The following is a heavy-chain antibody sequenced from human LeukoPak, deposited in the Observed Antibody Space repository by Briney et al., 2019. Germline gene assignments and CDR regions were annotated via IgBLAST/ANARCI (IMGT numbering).Heavy chain of an antibody. V-gene: IGHV1-69*01. CDR3: ARRYYYDSSGFYFDY. Sequence: SVKVSXKASGGTFSSYAISWVRQAPGQGLEWMGGIIPIFGTAKYAQKFQGRVTITADESTSRAYMELSSLRSEDTAVYYCARRYYYDSSGFYFDYWGQGTLVTVSS. J-gene: IGHJ4*02. D-gene: IGHD3-22*01. CDR1: GGTFSSYA. CDR2: IIPIFGTA.